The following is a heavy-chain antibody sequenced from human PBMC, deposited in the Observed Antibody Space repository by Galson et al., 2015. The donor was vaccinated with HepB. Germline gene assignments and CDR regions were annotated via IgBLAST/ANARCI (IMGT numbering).Heavy chain of an antibody. CDR3: ARSQGDIVPRGFDP. J-gene: IGHJ5*02. CDR2: ISAYNGNT. Sequence: SVKVSCKASGYTFTSYGISWVRQAPGQGLEWMGWISAYNGNTNYAQKLQGRVTMTTDTSTSTAYMELRSLRSGDTAVYYCARSQGDIVPRGFDPWGQGTLVTVSS. D-gene: IGHD2-8*01. CDR1: GYTFTSYG. V-gene: IGHV1-18*01.